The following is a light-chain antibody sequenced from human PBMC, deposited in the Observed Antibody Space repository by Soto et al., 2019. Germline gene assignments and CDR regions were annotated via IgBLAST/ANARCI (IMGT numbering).Light chain of an antibody. CDR3: SSYTSSSTYV. J-gene: IGLJ1*01. CDR2: EVR. Sequence: QSVLTQPASMSGSPGQSITISCTGTSSDVGGYKYVSWYQQHPGKAPKLMIHEVRNRPSGASNRFSGSKSGNTASLTISGLQAEDEADYYCSSYTSSSTYVFGTGTKLTVL. V-gene: IGLV2-14*01. CDR1: SSDVGGYKY.